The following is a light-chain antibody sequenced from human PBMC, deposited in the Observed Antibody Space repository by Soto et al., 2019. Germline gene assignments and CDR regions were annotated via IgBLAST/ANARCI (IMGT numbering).Light chain of an antibody. CDR2: AAS. Sequence: EIVLTQAPGTMSLSPGERLTLSCMASQSVPQNTLAWFQQKPGQAPRLLIHAASTRAVGIPVRFSGGGSGTDFTLAISRLAPEDFAVYYCPQYGNGAYTFGQGTKVEMK. J-gene: IGKJ2*01. CDR3: PQYGNGAYT. CDR1: QSVPQNT. V-gene: IGKV3-20*01.